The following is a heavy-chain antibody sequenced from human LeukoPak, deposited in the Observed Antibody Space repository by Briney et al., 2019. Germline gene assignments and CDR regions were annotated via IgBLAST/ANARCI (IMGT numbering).Heavy chain of an antibody. CDR2: ARNKANSYTT. V-gene: IGHV3-72*01. CDR1: GFTFSDRY. Sequence: PGGSLRLSCAASGFTFSDRYMDWVRQAPGKGLEWVGRARNKANSYTTEYAASVRGRFTISRDDSKNSLYLQMNSLKTEDTAVYYCARKALWFGAPDYGGQGTLVTVSS. J-gene: IGHJ4*02. CDR3: ARKALWFGAPDY. D-gene: IGHD3-10*01.